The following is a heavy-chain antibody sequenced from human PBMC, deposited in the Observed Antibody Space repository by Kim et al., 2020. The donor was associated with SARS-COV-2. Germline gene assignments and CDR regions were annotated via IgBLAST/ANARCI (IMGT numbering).Heavy chain of an antibody. D-gene: IGHD5-18*01. Sequence: GGSLRLSCAASGFTFSSYAMSWVRQAPGKGLEWVSAISGSGGSTYYADAEKGRFTISRDNSKNTLYLQMNSLRAEDTAVYYCAKEERGYSYGPLNSYFDYWGQGTLVTVSS. CDR2: ISGSGGST. CDR1: GFTFSSYA. CDR3: AKEERGYSYGPLNSYFDY. V-gene: IGHV3-23*01. J-gene: IGHJ4*02.